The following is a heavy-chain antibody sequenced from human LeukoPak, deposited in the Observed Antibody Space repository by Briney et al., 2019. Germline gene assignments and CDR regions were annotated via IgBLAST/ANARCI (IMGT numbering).Heavy chain of an antibody. CDR3: ARDREDDILTGYYPFWYFDL. CDR1: GGSISSGGYY. CDR2: IYYSGST. D-gene: IGHD3-9*01. V-gene: IGHV4-31*03. Sequence: PSETLSLTCTVSGGSISSGGYYWSWIRQHPGKGLEWIGYIYYSGSTYYNPSLKSRVTISVDTSKNQFSLKLSSVTAADTAVYYCARDREDDILTGYYPFWYFDLWGCGTLVTVSS. J-gene: IGHJ2*01.